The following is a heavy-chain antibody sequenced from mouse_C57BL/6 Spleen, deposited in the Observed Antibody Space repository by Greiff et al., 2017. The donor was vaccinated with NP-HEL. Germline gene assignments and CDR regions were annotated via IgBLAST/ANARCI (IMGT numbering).Heavy chain of an antibody. CDR3: AREGPSTVVAKGYFDY. J-gene: IGHJ2*01. CDR1: GYTFTSYW. D-gene: IGHD1-1*01. Sequence: QVQLQQPGAELVKPGASVKMSCKASGYTFTSYWITWVKQRPGQGLEWSGDIYPGSGSTNYNEKFQSKATMTVDTAFSTAYMQLSSLTSEVSAVYYCAREGPSTVVAKGYFDYWGQGTTLTVSS. V-gene: IGHV1-55*01. CDR2: IYPGSGST.